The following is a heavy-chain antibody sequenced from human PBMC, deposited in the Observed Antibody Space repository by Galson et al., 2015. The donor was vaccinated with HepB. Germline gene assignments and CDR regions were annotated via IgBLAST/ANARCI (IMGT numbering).Heavy chain of an antibody. CDR2: INIDGSST. J-gene: IGHJ3*01. CDR3: VRALGYCTNGVCSDL. CDR1: GFTLSTYW. Sequence: SLRLSCAASGFTLSTYWMHWVRQVPGKGLVWVSRINIDGSSTTYADSVKGRFTISRDNSKNTLYLQMKSLRAEDTAVYYCVRALGYCTNGVCSDLWGQGTMVTVSS. D-gene: IGHD2-8*01. V-gene: IGHV3-74*03.